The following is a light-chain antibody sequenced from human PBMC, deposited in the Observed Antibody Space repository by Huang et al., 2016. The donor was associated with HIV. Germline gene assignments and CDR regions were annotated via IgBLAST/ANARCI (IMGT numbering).Light chain of an antibody. CDR1: QSVTRNY. J-gene: IGKJ2*03. CDR3: QQFGSSPPYS. CDR2: GAS. V-gene: IGKV3-20*01. Sequence: EIVLTQSPDTLSLSPGERATVSCRASQSVTRNYLAWYQQRPGQAPKLLIYGASTRATGSPDRFSGSGSGTDFALTISRLAPEDFAVYYCQQFGSSPPYSVGQGTKLEIK.